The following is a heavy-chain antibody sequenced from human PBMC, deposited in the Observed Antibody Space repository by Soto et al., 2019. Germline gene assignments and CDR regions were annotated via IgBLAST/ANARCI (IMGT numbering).Heavy chain of an antibody. CDR2: ISAYNGNT. D-gene: IGHD3-3*01. V-gene: IGHV1-18*01. J-gene: IGHJ4*02. Sequence: ASVKVSCKASGYTFTNYGISWVRQAPGQGLEWMGWISAYNGNTNYAQKVQGRVTMTTDTATSTAYMELRSLRSDDTAVYYCTRAPNNAGVVPLYYWGQGTLVTVSS. CDR3: TRAPNNAGVVPLYY. CDR1: GYTFTNYG.